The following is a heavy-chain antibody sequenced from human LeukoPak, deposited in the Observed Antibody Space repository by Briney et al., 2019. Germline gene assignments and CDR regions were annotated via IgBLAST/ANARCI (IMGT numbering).Heavy chain of an antibody. J-gene: IGHJ4*02. Sequence: GASVKVSCKASGYTFTSYGISWVRQAPGQGLEWMGWISAYNGNTNYAQKLQGRVTMTTDTSTSTAYMELRSLRSDDTAVYYCARALVDTAMGDDGYWGQGTLVTVSS. D-gene: IGHD5-18*01. CDR2: ISAYNGNT. CDR1: GYTFTSYG. V-gene: IGHV1-18*01. CDR3: ARALVDTAMGDDGY.